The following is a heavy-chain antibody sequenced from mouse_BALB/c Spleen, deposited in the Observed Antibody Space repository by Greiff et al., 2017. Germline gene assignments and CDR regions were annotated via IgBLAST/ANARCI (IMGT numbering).Heavy chain of an antibody. D-gene: IGHD2-4*01. Sequence: EVQLQESGGGLVQPGGSRKLSCAASGFTFSSFGMHWVRQAPEKGLEWVAYISSGSSTIYYADKVKGRFTISRDNPKNTLFLQMTSLRSEDTAMYYCAREGYYDYDDAMDYWGQGTSVTVSS. V-gene: IGHV5-17*02. CDR3: AREGYYDYDDAMDY. J-gene: IGHJ4*01. CDR2: ISSGSSTI. CDR1: GFTFSSFG.